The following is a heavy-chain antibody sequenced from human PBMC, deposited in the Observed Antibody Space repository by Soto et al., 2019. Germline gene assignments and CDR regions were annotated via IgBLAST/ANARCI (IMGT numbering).Heavy chain of an antibody. CDR2: INPNSGGT. V-gene: IGHV1-2*02. CDR3: ASAAVTGTAGLDF. J-gene: IGHJ4*02. CDR1: GYTFSGFY. D-gene: IGHD6-19*01. Sequence: ASVKVSCKASGYTFSGFYMHWVRQAPGQGLEWMGWINPNSGGTKSAEKFQGRVTVTRDTSISTAYMELSRLTSDDTAVYYCASAAVTGTAGLDFWGQGTQVTVYS.